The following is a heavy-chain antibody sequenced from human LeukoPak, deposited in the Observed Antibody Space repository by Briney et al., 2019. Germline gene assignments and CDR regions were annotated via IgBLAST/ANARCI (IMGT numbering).Heavy chain of an antibody. V-gene: IGHV3-53*04. CDR2: IYSGGST. J-gene: IGHJ3*02. CDR3: ARDLSPGVRSGYFSDAFDI. Sequence: GGSLRLSCAASGFTVSSNYMSWVRQAPGKGLEWVSVIYSGGSTYYADSVKGRFTISRHNSKNTLYLQMNSLRAEDTAVYYCARDLSPGVRSGYFSDAFDIWGQGTMVTVSS. D-gene: IGHD3-3*01. CDR1: GFTVSSNY.